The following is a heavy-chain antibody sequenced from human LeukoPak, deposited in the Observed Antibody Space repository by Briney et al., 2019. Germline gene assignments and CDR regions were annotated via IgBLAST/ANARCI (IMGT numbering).Heavy chain of an antibody. D-gene: IGHD3-16*01. J-gene: IGHJ4*02. V-gene: IGHV5-51*01. CDR1: GYSFTSYW. CDR3: ARRAIMITFGGVMGLFDY. CDR2: IYPGDSDT. Sequence: GESLKISCKGSGYSFTSYWIGWVRQMPGKGLEWMGIIYPGDSDTRYSPSFQGQVTISADKSISTAYLQWSSLKASDTAMYYCARRAIMITFGGVMGLFDYWGQGTLVTVPS.